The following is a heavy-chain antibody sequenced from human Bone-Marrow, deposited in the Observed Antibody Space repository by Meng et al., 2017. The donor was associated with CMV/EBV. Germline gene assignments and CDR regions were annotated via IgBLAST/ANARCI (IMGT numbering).Heavy chain of an antibody. CDR2: ISHGEDT. V-gene: IGHV4-4*02. CDR3: ARVRCSGGSCFYFDF. CDR1: GDSISSSDW. D-gene: IGHD2-15*01. Sequence: SGDSISSSDWWTWVRQPTGEGLEWIGEISHGEDTNYSPSIKSRVTISMDKSKRHFSLRVNSVTAADTAVYYCARVRCSGGSCFYFDFWGQGTLVTVSS. J-gene: IGHJ4*02.